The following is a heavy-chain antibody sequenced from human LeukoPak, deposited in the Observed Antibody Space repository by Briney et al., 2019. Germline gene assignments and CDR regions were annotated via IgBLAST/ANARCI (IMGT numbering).Heavy chain of an antibody. CDR1: GGSISSYY. V-gene: IGHV4-59*08. CDR3: ARLSSSWYFDY. D-gene: IGHD6-13*01. J-gene: IGHJ4*02. Sequence: SETLSLTCTVSGGSISSYYWSWLRQPPGKGLEWIGYIHYSGSTNYNPSLKSRVTIAVDTSKNQFSLKLSSVTAADTAVYYCARLSSSWYFDYWGQGTLVTVSS. CDR2: IHYSGST.